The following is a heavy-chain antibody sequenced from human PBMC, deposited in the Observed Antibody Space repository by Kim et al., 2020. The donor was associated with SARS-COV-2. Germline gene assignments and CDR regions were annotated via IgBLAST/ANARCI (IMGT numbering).Heavy chain of an antibody. D-gene: IGHD6-13*01. V-gene: IGHV6-1*01. CDR1: GDSVSSNSAA. Sequence: SQTLSLTCAISGDSVSSNSAAWNWIRQSPSRGLEWLGRTYYRSKWYNDYAVSVKSRITINPDTSKNQFSLQLNSVTPEDTAVYYCARAPQPYSSSWYPTSDYYGMDVWGQGTTVTVSS. J-gene: IGHJ6*02. CDR2: TYYRSKWYN. CDR3: ARAPQPYSSSWYPTSDYYGMDV.